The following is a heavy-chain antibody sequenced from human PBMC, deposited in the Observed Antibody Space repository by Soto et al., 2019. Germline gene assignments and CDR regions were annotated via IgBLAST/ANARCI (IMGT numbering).Heavy chain of an antibody. J-gene: IGHJ3*02. Sequence: PGGSLRLSCAASGFTFSSYAMSWVRQAPGKGLEWASAISGSGGSTYYADSVKGRFTISRDNSKNTLYLQMNSLRAEDTAVYYCARDRGLLQLLFDFDIWGQGTMVTVSS. D-gene: IGHD5-12*01. V-gene: IGHV3-23*01. CDR3: ARDRGLLQLLFDFDI. CDR1: GFTFSSYA. CDR2: ISGSGGST.